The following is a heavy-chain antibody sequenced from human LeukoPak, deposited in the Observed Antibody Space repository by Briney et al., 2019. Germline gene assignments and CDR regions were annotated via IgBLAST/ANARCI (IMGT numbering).Heavy chain of an antibody. CDR1: GYTFTSYD. CDR3: ARGYRRQQLALYYFDY. CDR2: MNPNSGNT. Sequence: ASVKVSCKASGYTFTSYDINWVRQAPGQGLEWMGWMNPNSGNTGYAQKFQGRVTMTRNTSISTAYMELSSLRSEDTAVYYCARGYRRQQLALYYFDYWGQGTLVTVSS. V-gene: IGHV1-8*01. J-gene: IGHJ4*02. D-gene: IGHD6-13*01.